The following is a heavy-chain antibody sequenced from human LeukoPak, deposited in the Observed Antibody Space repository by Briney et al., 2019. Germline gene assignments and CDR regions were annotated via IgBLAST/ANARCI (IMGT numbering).Heavy chain of an antibody. CDR1: GGSISSGGYS. D-gene: IGHD5-12*01. CDR2: IYHSGST. J-gene: IGHJ4*02. CDR3: ASGVRGYSGYDLLDYFDY. V-gene: IGHV4-30-2*01. Sequence: SQTLSLTCAVSGGSISSGGYSWSWIRQPPGKGLEWIGYIYHSGSTYYNPSLKSRVTISVDTSKNHFSLKLSSVTAAETAVYYCASGVRGYSGYDLLDYFDYWGQGTLVTVSS.